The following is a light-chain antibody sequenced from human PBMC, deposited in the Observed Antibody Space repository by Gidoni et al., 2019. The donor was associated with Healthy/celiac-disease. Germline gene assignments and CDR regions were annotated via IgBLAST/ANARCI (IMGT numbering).Light chain of an antibody. Sequence: DIQMTQSPSSLSASVGYRVTITCQASQDISNYLNWYQQKPGKAPKLLIYDASNLETGVPSRFSGSGSGTDFTFTISSLQPEDIATYYCQQYDNPPMCSFGQGTKLEIK. CDR2: DAS. V-gene: IGKV1-33*01. CDR3: QQYDNPPMCS. J-gene: IGKJ2*04. CDR1: QDISNY.